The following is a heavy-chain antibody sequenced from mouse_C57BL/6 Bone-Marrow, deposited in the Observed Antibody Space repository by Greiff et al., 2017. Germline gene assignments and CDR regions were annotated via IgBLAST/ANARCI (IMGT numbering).Heavy chain of an antibody. CDR2: IDPEDGET. J-gene: IGHJ2*01. Sequence: VQLQQSGAELVQPGASVKLSCTASGFNIKDYYMHWVKQRTEQGLEGIGRIDPEDGETTYAPKFPGKATITADTSSNTAYLQLSSLTSEDTAVYYCARPAYYSNEFDDWGQGTTLTVSS. D-gene: IGHD2-5*01. CDR3: ARPAYYSNEFDD. V-gene: IGHV14-2*01. CDR1: GFNIKDYY.